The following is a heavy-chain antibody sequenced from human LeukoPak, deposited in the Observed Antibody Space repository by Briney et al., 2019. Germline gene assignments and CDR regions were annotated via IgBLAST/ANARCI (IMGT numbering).Heavy chain of an antibody. CDR2: IYYSGST. Sequence: SETLSLTCTVSGGSISSYYWSWIRQPPGKGLEWIGYIYYSGSTNYNPSLKSRVTISVDTSKNQFSLKLSSVTAADTAVYYCARPRDYSSGWFNWYFDLWGRGTLVTVSS. CDR3: ARPRDYSSGWFNWYFDL. J-gene: IGHJ2*01. V-gene: IGHV4-59*12. D-gene: IGHD6-19*01. CDR1: GGSISSYY.